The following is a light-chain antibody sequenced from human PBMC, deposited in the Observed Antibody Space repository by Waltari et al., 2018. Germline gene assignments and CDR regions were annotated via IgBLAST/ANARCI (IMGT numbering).Light chain of an antibody. CDR3: AAWDDTLNGHFV. CDR2: GND. Sequence: QSVLTQPPSASGTPGQTVTISCSGSSSNIGTNTVNWYQQLPGTAPKVVIYGNDQRPSGVPDRFSGSKSVTSASLAISGFQSEDEADYYCAAWDDTLNGHFVFGTGTKVTVL. J-gene: IGLJ1*01. CDR1: SSNIGTNT. V-gene: IGLV1-44*01.